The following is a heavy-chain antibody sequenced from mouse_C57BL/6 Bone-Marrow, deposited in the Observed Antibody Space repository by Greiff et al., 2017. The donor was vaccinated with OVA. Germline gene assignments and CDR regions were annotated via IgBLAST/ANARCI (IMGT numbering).Heavy chain of an antibody. CDR3: TRGYSNYYAMDY. CDR2: IDPETGGT. Sequence: VQGVESGAELVRPGASVTLSCKASGYTFTDYEMHWVKQTPVHGLEWIGAIDPETGGTAYNKKFKGKAILTADKSSSTAYMELRSLTSEDSAVYYCTRGYSNYYAMDYWGQGTSVTVSS. J-gene: IGHJ4*01. V-gene: IGHV1-15*01. D-gene: IGHD2-5*01. CDR1: GYTFTDYE.